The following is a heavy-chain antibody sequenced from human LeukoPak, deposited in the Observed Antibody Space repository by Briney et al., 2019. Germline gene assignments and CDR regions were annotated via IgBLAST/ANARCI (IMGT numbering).Heavy chain of an antibody. Sequence: ASVKVSCKASGGTFSSYAISWVRQAPGQGLEWMGGIIPIFGTANYAQKFQGRVTITADESTSTAYMELSSLRSEDTAVYYCAGHHSMVRGVNLPPFDHWGQGTLVTVSS. CDR1: GGTFSSYA. V-gene: IGHV1-69*13. D-gene: IGHD3-10*01. J-gene: IGHJ5*02. CDR2: IIPIFGTA. CDR3: AGHHSMVRGVNLPPFDH.